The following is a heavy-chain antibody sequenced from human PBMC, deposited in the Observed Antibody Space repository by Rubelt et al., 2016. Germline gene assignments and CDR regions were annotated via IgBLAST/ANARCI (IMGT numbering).Heavy chain of an antibody. J-gene: IGHJ3*02. Sequence: EVQLVESGEGLVQPGGSLRLSCAASGFTFSSYWMHWVRQAPGKGLVWVSRINSDGSSTSYADSVKGRFTISRDNAKNTLYLQMNSLRAEDTAVYYCARSGPDVVVPAAIRVEGDAFDIWGQGTMVTVSS. CDR2: INSDGSST. V-gene: IGHV3-74*01. D-gene: IGHD2-2*02. CDR3: ARSGPDVVVPAAIRVEGDAFDI. CDR1: GFTFSSYW.